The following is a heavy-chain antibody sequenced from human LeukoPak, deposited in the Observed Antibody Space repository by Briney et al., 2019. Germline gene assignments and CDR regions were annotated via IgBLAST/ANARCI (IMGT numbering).Heavy chain of an antibody. CDR1: GFTFSADS. D-gene: IGHD1-14*01. Sequence: PGGSLRLSCVGSGFTFSADSMNWVRQAPDKGLEWISYISRSGSTTYYGDSVKGRSTISRDNAKNSVFLQLNSLRDEDTAVYFCARDSPGKYYFDSWGQGALVIVSS. CDR3: ARDSPGKYYFDS. V-gene: IGHV3-48*02. CDR2: ISRSGSTT. J-gene: IGHJ4*02.